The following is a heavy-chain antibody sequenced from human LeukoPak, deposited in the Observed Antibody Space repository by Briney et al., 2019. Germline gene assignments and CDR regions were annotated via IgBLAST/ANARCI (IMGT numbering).Heavy chain of an antibody. CDR1: GGSISSSSYY. Sequence: SETLSLTCTVSGGSISSSSYYWGWIRQPPGKGLEWIGSIYYSGSTYYNPSLKSRVTISVDTSKNQFSLKLSSVTAADTAVYYCARDLYSGYDPTKYYFDYWGQGTMVTVSS. V-gene: IGHV4-39*07. CDR2: IYYSGST. J-gene: IGHJ4*03. CDR3: ARDLYSGYDPTKYYFDY. D-gene: IGHD5-12*01.